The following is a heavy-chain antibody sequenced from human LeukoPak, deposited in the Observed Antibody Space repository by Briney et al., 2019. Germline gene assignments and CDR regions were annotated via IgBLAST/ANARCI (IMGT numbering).Heavy chain of an antibody. J-gene: IGHJ4*02. V-gene: IGHV2-5*02. Sequence: SGPTLVNPTQTLTLTCTFSGFSLSTSGVGVGWIRQPPGKALEWLAFIYWDDDKRSSPSLKSRLTITKDTSKNLVVLIMTNMHPVDTATYSCGHRRSYESGPGSPDYFDYWGQGTLVTVSS. CDR3: GHRRSYESGPGSPDYFDY. CDR2: IYWDDDK. D-gene: IGHD3-10*01. CDR1: GFSLSTSGVG.